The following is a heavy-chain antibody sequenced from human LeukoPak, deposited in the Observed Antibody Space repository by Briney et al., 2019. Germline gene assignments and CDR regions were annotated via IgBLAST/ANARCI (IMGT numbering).Heavy chain of an antibody. V-gene: IGHV1-69*04. CDR2: IIPILGMA. Sequence: GASVKVSCKASGGTFSSYAISWVRQAPGQGLEWMGRIIPILGMANYAQKFQGRVTITADKSTSTAYMELSSLRSEDTAVYYCARVAYYYDSSGYYPFDYWGQGTLVTVSS. CDR1: GGTFSSYA. CDR3: ARVAYYYDSSGYYPFDY. D-gene: IGHD3-22*01. J-gene: IGHJ4*02.